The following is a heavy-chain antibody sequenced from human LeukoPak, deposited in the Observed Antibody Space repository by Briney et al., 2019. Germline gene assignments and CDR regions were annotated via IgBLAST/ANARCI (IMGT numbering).Heavy chain of an antibody. Sequence: GGSLRLSCAASGFTVSSYAMSWVRQAPGKGLEWVSAMSGSGGSTYYADSVKGRFTISRDNSKNTLYLQMNSLRAEDTAVYYCAKSPGHGDHFDYWGQGTLVTVSS. D-gene: IGHD4-17*01. V-gene: IGHV3-23*01. CDR2: MSGSGGST. CDR1: GFTVSSYA. CDR3: AKSPGHGDHFDY. J-gene: IGHJ4*02.